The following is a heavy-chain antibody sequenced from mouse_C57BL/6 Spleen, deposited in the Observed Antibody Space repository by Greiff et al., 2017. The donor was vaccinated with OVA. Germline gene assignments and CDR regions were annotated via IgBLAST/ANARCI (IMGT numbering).Heavy chain of an antibody. J-gene: IGHJ3*01. CDR1: GFTFSDYG. CDR3: ARADYGSSYWFAY. V-gene: IGHV5-17*01. CDR2: ISSGSSTI. Sequence: DVKLVESGGGLVKPGGSLKLSCAASGFTFSDYGMHWVRQAPEKGLEWVAYISSGSSTIYYADTVKGLFTISRDNAKNTLFLQMTSLRSEDTAMYYCARADYGSSYWFAYWGQGTLVTVSA. D-gene: IGHD1-1*01.